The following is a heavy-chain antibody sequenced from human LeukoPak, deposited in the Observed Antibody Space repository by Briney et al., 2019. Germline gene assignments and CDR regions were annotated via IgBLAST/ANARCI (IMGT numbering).Heavy chain of an antibody. D-gene: IGHD2-2*01. J-gene: IGHJ6*02. CDR2: IYPGDSDT. CDR3: ARLEGVVPAARYYYYYGMDV. CDR1: GYSFTSYW. V-gene: IGHV5-51*01. Sequence: GESLKISCKGSGYSFTSYWIGWVRQMPGKGLEWMGIIYPGDSDTRYSPSFQGQVTISADKSISTAYLQWSSLKASDTAMYYCARLEGVVPAARYYYYYGMDVWGQGTTVTVSS.